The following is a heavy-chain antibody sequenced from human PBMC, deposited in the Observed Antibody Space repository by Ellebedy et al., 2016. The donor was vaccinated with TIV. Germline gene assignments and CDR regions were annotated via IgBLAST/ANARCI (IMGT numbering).Heavy chain of an antibody. D-gene: IGHD2-21*01. CDR1: GFTFANYW. CDR3: AREVGGGGAY. V-gene: IGHV3-7*01. J-gene: IGHJ4*02. CDR2: IKQDGSEK. Sequence: GGSLRLXXAGSGFTFANYWMHWVRQAPGKGLEWVANIKQDGSEKYYVDSVKGRFTISRDNAKNSLYLQMNSLRAEDTAVYYCAREVGGGGAYWGQGNLVTVSS.